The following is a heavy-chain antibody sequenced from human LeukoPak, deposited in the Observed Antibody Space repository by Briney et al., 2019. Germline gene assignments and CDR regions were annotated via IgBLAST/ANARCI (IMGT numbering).Heavy chain of an antibody. CDR2: IIPIFGTA. CDR3: ATATDHSSGWLDAFDI. Sequence: GASVKVSCKASGGTFSSYAISWVRQAPGQGLEWMGRIIPIFGTANYAQKFQGRVTITTDESTSTAYMELSSLRSEDTAVYYCATATDHSSGWLDAFDIWGQGTIVTVSS. D-gene: IGHD6-19*01. J-gene: IGHJ3*02. V-gene: IGHV1-69*05. CDR1: GGTFSSYA.